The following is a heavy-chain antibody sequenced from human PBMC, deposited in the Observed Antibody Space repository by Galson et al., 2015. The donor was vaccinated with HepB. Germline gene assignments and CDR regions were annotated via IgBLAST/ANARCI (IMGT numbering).Heavy chain of an antibody. CDR3: ATGFPRAAAGFYFDY. CDR2: ISYDEKLK. D-gene: IGHD6-13*01. J-gene: IGHJ4*02. V-gene: IGHV3-30*03. CDR1: GFTFSSYG. Sequence: SLRLSCAASGFTFSSYGMHWVRQAPGKGLQWVAVISYDEKLKYYADSVKGRFTISRDNSESTLSLQMNSLRTVDTAVYYCATGFPRAAAGFYFDYWGQGTLVTVSS.